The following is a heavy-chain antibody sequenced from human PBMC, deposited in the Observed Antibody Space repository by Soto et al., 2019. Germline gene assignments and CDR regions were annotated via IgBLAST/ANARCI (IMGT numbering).Heavy chain of an antibody. CDR3: EKDLRKWAVAGTANY. CDR2: VNNGGGGT. CDR1: GFTFSNYA. D-gene: IGHD6-19*01. J-gene: IGHJ4*02. Sequence: GGSLRLSCAASGFTFSNYAMTWVRQAPGKGPEWISAVNNGGGGTYYADSVKGRFTISRDNSKNTLYLQMNSLRAEDTAVYYCEKDLRKWAVAGTANYWGPGTLVTVSS. V-gene: IGHV3-23*01.